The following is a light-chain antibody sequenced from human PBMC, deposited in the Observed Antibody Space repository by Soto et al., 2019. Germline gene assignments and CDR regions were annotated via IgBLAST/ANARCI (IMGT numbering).Light chain of an antibody. V-gene: IGLV2-11*01. CDR2: DVT. CDR1: SSDLGGYNY. CDR3: CSYAGSFTWV. J-gene: IGLJ3*02. Sequence: LTQPRSVSGSPGQSVTISCSGTSSDLGGYNYVSWYQHHPGKAPKLMIYDVTLRPSGVPDRFSGSKSGNTASLTISGLQAEDEADYYCCSYAGSFTWVFGGGTKVTVL.